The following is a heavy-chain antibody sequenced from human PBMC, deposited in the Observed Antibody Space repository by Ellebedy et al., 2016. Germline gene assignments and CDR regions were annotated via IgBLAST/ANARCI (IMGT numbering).Heavy chain of an antibody. Sequence: SETLSLTCTVSGGSIRNSDYYWAWIRQPPGKGLEWIGSIYYSGTTYYNPSLKSRVTKSVDTAKNQFSLKLSSVTAADTAVYYCASTRAAAGIGYYGMDVWGQGTTVTVSS. CDR3: ASTRAAAGIGYYGMDV. CDR1: GGSIRNSDYY. CDR2: IYYSGTT. D-gene: IGHD6-13*01. J-gene: IGHJ6*02. V-gene: IGHV4-39*01.